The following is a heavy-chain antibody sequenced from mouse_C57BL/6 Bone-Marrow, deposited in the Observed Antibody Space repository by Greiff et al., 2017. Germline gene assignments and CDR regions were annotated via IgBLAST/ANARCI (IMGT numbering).Heavy chain of an antibody. J-gene: IGHJ4*01. Sequence: QVQLKESGAELMKPGASVKLSCKAPGYTFTGSWIEGVKQRPGHGLEWIGEMLPGSGSTNYHEKFKGKATFTADTSSNTAYMQLSSLTHEDTAIYYCAIDGYYGVYAMDYWGQGTSVTVSS. CDR3: AIDGYYGVYAMDY. CDR1: GYTFTGSW. V-gene: IGHV1-9*01. D-gene: IGHD2-3*01. CDR2: MLPGSGST.